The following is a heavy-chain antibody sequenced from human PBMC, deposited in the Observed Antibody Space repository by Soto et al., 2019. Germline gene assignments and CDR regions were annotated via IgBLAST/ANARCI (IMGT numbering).Heavy chain of an antibody. D-gene: IGHD3-16*02. CDR2: IFSSEHF. Sequence: QVQLQESGPGLVQPSETLSLTCVGVSFGTHYWGGIRQPPGKGLEWLGYIFSSEHFKYNPSLKSRLTIAVDPSKSLVSLGLTSVTAADTAVYYCAREGGGYRFDRWGQGTLVTVSS. CDR1: VSFGTHY. V-gene: IGHV4-59*11. J-gene: IGHJ4*02. CDR3: AREGGGYRFDR.